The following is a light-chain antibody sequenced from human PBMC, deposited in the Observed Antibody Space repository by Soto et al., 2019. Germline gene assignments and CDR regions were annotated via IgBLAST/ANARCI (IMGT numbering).Light chain of an antibody. V-gene: IGKV3-11*01. CDR1: QSVGSD. CDR3: QQRSNWPELT. CDR2: DAS. J-gene: IGKJ4*01. Sequence: EVVLTQSPATLSLSPGERVTLSCRASQSVGSDLAWYQQKPGQAPRLLISDASNRAPGIPARFSGSGSGTDFTLTISSLEPEDFAVYYCQQRSNWPELTFGGGTKVEIK.